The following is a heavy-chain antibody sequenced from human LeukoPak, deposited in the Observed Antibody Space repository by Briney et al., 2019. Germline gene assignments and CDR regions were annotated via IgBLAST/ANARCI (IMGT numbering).Heavy chain of an antibody. CDR2: IYYSVST. D-gene: IGHD3-10*01. V-gene: IGHV4-59*01. CDR3: ARGLMVRGVIGYYYYMDV. CDR1: GGSLSSYY. J-gene: IGHJ6*03. Sequence: SETLSLTCTVSGGSLSSYYWSWIRQPPGKGLEWIGDIYYSVSTNYNPSLKSRVTISVDTSKNQFSLKLSSVTAADTAVYYCARGLMVRGVIGYYYYMDVWGKGTTVTVSS.